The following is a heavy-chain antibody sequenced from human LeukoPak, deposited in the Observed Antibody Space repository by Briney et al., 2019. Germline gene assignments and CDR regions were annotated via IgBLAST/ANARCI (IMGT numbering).Heavy chain of an antibody. V-gene: IGHV3-30*18. CDR2: ISYDGSNK. CDR1: GFTFSSYG. D-gene: IGHD5-12*01. J-gene: IGHJ4*02. CDR3: AKDAGSRALDY. Sequence: GGSLRLSCAASGFTFSSYGMHWVRQAPGKGLEWVAVISYDGSNKYYADSVRGRFTVSRDNSKNTLYLQMNSLRAEDTAVYYCAKDAGSRALDYWGQGTLVTVSS.